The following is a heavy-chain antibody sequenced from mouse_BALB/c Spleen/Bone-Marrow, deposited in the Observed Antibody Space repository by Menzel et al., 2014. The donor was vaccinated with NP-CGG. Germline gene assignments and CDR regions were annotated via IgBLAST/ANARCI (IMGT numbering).Heavy chain of an antibody. D-gene: IGHD4-1*01. Sequence: VQLQQSGAEVVRPGTSVKVSCKASGYGITSYLIEWIKQRPGQGLGWIGVINPGSGGSKYNEKFTGKATLTVDKSSSTAYMQLSSLTSDDSAVYFCARNANWLFIYWGQGTLVTVSA. CDR3: ARNANWLFIY. J-gene: IGHJ3*01. CDR1: GYGITSYL. CDR2: INPGSGGS. V-gene: IGHV1-54*01.